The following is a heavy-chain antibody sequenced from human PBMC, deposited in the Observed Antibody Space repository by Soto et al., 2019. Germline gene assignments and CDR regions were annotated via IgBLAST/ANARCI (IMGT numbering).Heavy chain of an antibody. D-gene: IGHD3-22*01. CDR2: IYSGGST. CDR3: AVLGRTNYYDSSDSSQFDY. CDR1: GFTVSSNY. Sequence: GGSLRLSCAASGFTVSSNYMSWVRQAPGKGLEWVSVIYSGGSTYYADSVKGRFTISRHNSKNTLYLQMNSLRAEDTAVYYCAVLGRTNYYDSSDSSQFDYWGQGTLVTVSS. V-gene: IGHV3-53*04. J-gene: IGHJ4*02.